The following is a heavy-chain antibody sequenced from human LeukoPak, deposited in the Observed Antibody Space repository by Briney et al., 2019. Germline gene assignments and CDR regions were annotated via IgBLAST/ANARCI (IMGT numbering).Heavy chain of an antibody. D-gene: IGHD2-2*01. CDR2: IYYSGST. CDR3: ARHTRDIVVVPAAAMADY. J-gene: IGHJ4*02. V-gene: IGHV4-59*08. Sequence: PSETLSLTCTVSGGSISSYYWSWIRQPPGKGLEWIGYIYYSGSTNYNPSLKSRVTISVDTSKNQFSLKLSSVTAADTAVYYCARHTRDIVVVPAAAMADYWGQGTLVTVSS. CDR1: GGSISSYY.